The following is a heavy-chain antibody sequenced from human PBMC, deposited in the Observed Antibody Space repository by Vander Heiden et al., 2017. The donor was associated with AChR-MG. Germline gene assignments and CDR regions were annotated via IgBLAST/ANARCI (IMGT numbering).Heavy chain of an antibody. J-gene: IGHJ2*01. D-gene: IGHD6-19*01. Sequence: QVQLVESGGGVVQPGRSLRLSCAASGFTFSSYGMHWVRQAPGKGLEWVAVISYDGSNKYYADSVKGRFTISRDNSKNTLYLQMNSLRAEDTAVYYCAKGGTAVAGTSYWYFDLWGRGTLVTVSS. CDR3: AKGGTAVAGTSYWYFDL. CDR2: ISYDGSNK. V-gene: IGHV3-30*18. CDR1: GFTFSSYG.